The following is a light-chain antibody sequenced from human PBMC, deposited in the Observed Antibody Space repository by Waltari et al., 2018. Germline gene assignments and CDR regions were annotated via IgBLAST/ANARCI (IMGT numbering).Light chain of an antibody. CDR2: WAS. CDR1: QSVLYSSNNKNY. Sequence: DIVMTQSPDSLAVSLGESATINCKSSQSVLYSSNNKNYLAWYQQKPGQPPKLLIYWASTRESGVPDRFSGSGSGTDFNLNISSLQAEDVAVYYCQQYYSTPLTFGGGTKVEIK. V-gene: IGKV4-1*01. J-gene: IGKJ4*01. CDR3: QQYYSTPLT.